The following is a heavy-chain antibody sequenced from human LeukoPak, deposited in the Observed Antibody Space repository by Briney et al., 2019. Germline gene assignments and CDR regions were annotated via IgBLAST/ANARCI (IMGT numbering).Heavy chain of an antibody. CDR3: ARGGRASIAAAGPRDY. J-gene: IGHJ4*02. V-gene: IGHV1-18*04. CDR2: ISAYNGNT. CDR1: GYTFTSYG. Sequence: GASVTVSFKASGYTFTSYGISWVGQAPGQGREWMGWISAYNGNTNYAQKLQGRVTITTDTSTSTAYMELRSLRSDDTAVYYCARGGRASIAAAGPRDYWGQGTLVTVSS. D-gene: IGHD6-13*01.